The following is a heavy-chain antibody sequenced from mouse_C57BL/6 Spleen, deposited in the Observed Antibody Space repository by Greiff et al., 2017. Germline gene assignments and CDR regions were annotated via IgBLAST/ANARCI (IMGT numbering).Heavy chain of an antibody. CDR2: ISGGGGYT. CDR3: ARAAYGVSPWFAF. Sequence: EVKLVEPGGGLVMPGGSLKLSCAASGFTFSSYTMSWVRQTPGKRLEWVATISGGGGYTNYQYSVKGRFTISRDKAKNTLYLEMSSLRSEDTALYYCARAAYGVSPWFAFWGQGTLVTVAA. J-gene: IGHJ3*01. V-gene: IGHV5-9*01. D-gene: IGHD1-1*01. CDR1: GFTFSSYT.